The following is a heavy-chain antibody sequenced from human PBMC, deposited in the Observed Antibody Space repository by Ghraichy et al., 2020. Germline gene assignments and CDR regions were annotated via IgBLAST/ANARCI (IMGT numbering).Heavy chain of an antibody. CDR1: GFIFSTYE. CDR3: VRDLQPYFHDEYGTP. V-gene: IGHV3-7*01. J-gene: IGHJ5*02. CDR2: IKQGGSEK. Sequence: GGSLRLSCAASGFIFSTYEMSWVRQAPGKGLEWVANIKQGGSEKYYGDSVKGRFTISRDNAENSLYLQMNSLRAEDTAVYYCVRDLQPYFHDEYGTPWGRGTLVTVSS. D-gene: IGHD4-17*01.